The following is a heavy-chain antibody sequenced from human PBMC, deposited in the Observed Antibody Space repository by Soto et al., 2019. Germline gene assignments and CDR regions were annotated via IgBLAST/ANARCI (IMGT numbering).Heavy chain of an antibody. D-gene: IGHD6-19*01. CDR2: ISYDGSNK. CDR3: ARDGPPQWHNWFDP. J-gene: IGHJ5*02. CDR1: GFTFSSYA. Sequence: QVQLVESGGGVVQPGRSLRLSCAASGFTFSSYAMHWVRQAPGKGLEWVAVISYDGSNKYYADSVKGRFTISRDNSKNNLYLQMNSLRAEDTAVYYCARDGPPQWHNWFDPWGQGTLVTVSS. V-gene: IGHV3-30-3*01.